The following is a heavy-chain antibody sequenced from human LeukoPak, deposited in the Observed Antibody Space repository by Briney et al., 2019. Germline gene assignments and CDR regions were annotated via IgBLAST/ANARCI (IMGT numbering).Heavy chain of an antibody. CDR3: AKDRLIVVVPAAIRLDP. J-gene: IGHJ5*02. D-gene: IGHD2-2*01. Sequence: GGSLRLSCAASGFTFSSYWMSWVRQAPGKGLEWVANIKQDGSEKYYVDSVKGRFTISRDNAKNSLYLQMNSLRAEDTAVYYCAKDRLIVVVPAAIRLDPWGQGTLVTVSS. V-gene: IGHV3-7*03. CDR2: IKQDGSEK. CDR1: GFTFSSYW.